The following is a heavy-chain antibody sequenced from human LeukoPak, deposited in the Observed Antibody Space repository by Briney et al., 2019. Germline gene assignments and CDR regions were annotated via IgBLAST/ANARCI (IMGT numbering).Heavy chain of an antibody. V-gene: IGHV4-39*01. CDR1: GFTVSSNY. D-gene: IGHD3-22*01. CDR2: IYYSGST. J-gene: IGHJ4*02. CDR3: ARLSDSSGYYYPDY. Sequence: PGGSLRLSCAASGFTVSSNYMSWVRQPPGKGLEWIGSIYYSGSTYYNPSLKSRVTISVDTSKNQFSLKLSSVTAADTAVYYCARLSDSSGYYYPDYWGQGTLVTVSS.